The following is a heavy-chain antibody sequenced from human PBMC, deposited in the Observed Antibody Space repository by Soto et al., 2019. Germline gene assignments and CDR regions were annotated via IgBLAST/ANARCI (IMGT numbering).Heavy chain of an antibody. J-gene: IGHJ4*02. CDR2: ISGSGGST. V-gene: IGHV3-23*01. CDR1: GFTFSSYA. D-gene: IGHD3-10*01. Sequence: EVQLLESGGGLVQPGGSLRLSCAASGFTFSSYAMSWVRLAPGKGLEWVSAISGSGGSTYYADSVKGRFTISRDNSKNTLYLQMNSLRAEDTAVYYCAKVSGEVFIFGYWVQGTLVTVSS. CDR3: AKVSGEVFIFGY.